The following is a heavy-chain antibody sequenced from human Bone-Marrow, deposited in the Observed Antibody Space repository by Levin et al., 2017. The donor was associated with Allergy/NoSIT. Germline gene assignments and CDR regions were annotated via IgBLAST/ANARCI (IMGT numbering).Heavy chain of an antibody. J-gene: IGHJ6*02. CDR2: IYYSGST. CDR1: GGSISNYY. V-gene: IGHV4-59*01. Sequence: PSETLSLTCTVSGGSISNYYWSWIRQPPGKGLEWIGYIYYSGSTIYNPSLKSRVTISVDMSKNQFSLKLSSVAAADTAVYYCARVGAIIGNYYAIDVWGQGTTVTVSS. D-gene: IGHD3-3*01. CDR3: ARVGAIIGNYYAIDV.